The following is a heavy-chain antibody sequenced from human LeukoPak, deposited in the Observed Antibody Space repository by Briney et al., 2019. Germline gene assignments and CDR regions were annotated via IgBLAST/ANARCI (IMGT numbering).Heavy chain of an antibody. D-gene: IGHD6-19*01. CDR3: ARLGGAGWSKDY. CDR1: GFTFSDYY. J-gene: IGHJ4*02. CDR2: ISTSATIT. Sequence: PGGSLRLSCAASGFTFSDYYMTWIRQTPGKGLEWVSYISTSATITNYADSLKGRFTVSRDDAKNSLYLQLNGLRAEDTAIYYCARLGGAGWSKDYWGQGTLFTVSS. V-gene: IGHV3-11*01.